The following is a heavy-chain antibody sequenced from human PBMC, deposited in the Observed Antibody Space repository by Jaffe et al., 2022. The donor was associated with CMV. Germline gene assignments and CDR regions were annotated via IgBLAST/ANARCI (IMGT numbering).Heavy chain of an antibody. Sequence: EVQLVESGGGLVQPGGSLRLSCAASGFTFSSYAMSWVRQAPGKGLEWVSAISGSGGSTYYADSVKGRFTISRDNSKNTLYLQMNSLRAEDTAVYYCAKWNNDDWVPLSSGYYYRWGPWYYYYMDVWGKGTTVTVSS. CDR3: AKWNNDDWVPLSSGYYYRWGPWYYYYMDV. CDR2: ISGSGGST. D-gene: IGHD3-22*01. J-gene: IGHJ6*03. V-gene: IGHV3-23*04. CDR1: GFTFSSYA.